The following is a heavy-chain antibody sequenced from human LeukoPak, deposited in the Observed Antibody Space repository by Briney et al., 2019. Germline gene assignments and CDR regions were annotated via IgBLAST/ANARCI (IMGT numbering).Heavy chain of an antibody. CDR2: IRYDGSNK. J-gene: IGHJ4*02. V-gene: IGHV3-30*02. CDR3: AKDPIPETIFGVVITD. D-gene: IGHD3-3*01. Sequence: PGGSLRLSCAASGFTFSSYGMHWVRQAPGRGLEWVAFIRYDGSNKYYADSVKGRFTISRDNSKNTLYLQMNSLRAEDTAVYYCAKDPIPETIFGVVITDWGQGTLVTVSS. CDR1: GFTFSSYG.